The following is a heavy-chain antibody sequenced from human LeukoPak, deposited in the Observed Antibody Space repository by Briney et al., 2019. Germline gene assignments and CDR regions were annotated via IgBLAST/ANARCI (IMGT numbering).Heavy chain of an antibody. CDR2: IRTSSSHI. J-gene: IGHJ4*02. V-gene: IGHV3-21*01. CDR3: ARDDNWNDKPFDL. CDR1: GFTFSFYM. D-gene: IGHD1-20*01. Sequence: PGGSLRLSCTASGFTFSFYMMNWVRQAPGKGLEWVSSIRTSSSHIYYADSLKGRFTVSRDNAKNSLYLQMNNLRAEDTAVYYCARDDNWNDKPFDLWGPGTLVTVSS.